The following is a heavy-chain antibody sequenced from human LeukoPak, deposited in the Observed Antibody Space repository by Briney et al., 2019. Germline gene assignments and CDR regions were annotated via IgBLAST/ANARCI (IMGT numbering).Heavy chain of an antibody. CDR3: ANNVEMATFDY. V-gene: IGHV3-21*01. Sequence: GGXLRLSCAASGFTFSSYSMNWVRQAPGKGLEGVSSISSSSSYIYYADSVKGRFTISRDNAKNSLYLQMNSLRAEDTAVYYCANNVEMATFDYWGQGTLVTVSS. CDR2: ISSSSSYI. J-gene: IGHJ4*02. D-gene: IGHD5-24*01. CDR1: GFTFSSYS.